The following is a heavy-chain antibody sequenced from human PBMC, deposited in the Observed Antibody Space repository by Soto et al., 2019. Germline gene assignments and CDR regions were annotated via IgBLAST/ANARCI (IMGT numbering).Heavy chain of an antibody. D-gene: IGHD3-10*01. V-gene: IGHV4-34*01. Sequence: SETLSLTCAVYGGSFSGYYWSWIRQPPGEGLEWIGEINHSGSTNYNPSLKSRVTISVDTSKNQFSLKLSSVTAADTAVYYCASSPNVSPFYGSGSYSSGKGRGSYYYYYMDVWGKGTTVTVSS. CDR3: ASSPNVSPFYGSGSYSSGKGRGSYYYYYMDV. J-gene: IGHJ6*03. CDR2: INHSGST. CDR1: GGSFSGYY.